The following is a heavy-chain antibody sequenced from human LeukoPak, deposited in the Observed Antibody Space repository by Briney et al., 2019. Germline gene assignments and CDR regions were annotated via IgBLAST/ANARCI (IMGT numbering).Heavy chain of an antibody. D-gene: IGHD2-15*01. Sequence: PSETLSLTCSVSGGSISSSTYYWGWIRQPPGKGLEWIGSIYYSGSTYYNPSLKSRVTISVDTSKNQFSLKLSSVTAADTAVYYCARARRRYCSGGSCSDYYYMDAWGKGTTVTISS. V-gene: IGHV4-39*01. CDR2: IYYSGST. J-gene: IGHJ6*03. CDR3: ARARRRYCSGGSCSDYYYMDA. CDR1: GGSISSSTYY.